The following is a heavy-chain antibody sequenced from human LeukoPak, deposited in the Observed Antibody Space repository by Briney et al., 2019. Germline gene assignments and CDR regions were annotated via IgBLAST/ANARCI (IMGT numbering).Heavy chain of an antibody. D-gene: IGHD3-10*01. Sequence: ASVKVSCKASGYTFTGYFMHWVRQAPGQGLEWMGWINPNSGGTNYAQKFQGRVTMTRDTSITTAYMELSRLRSDDTAVYYCARDLDYYGSGSFFNIWGQGTMVTVSS. V-gene: IGHV1-2*02. J-gene: IGHJ3*02. CDR2: INPNSGGT. CDR1: GYTFTGYF. CDR3: ARDLDYYGSGSFFNI.